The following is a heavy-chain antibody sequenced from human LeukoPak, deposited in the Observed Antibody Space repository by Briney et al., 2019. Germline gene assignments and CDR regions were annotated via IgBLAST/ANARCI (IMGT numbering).Heavy chain of an antibody. CDR3: AKDQYYYGSGSYFLGWFDP. D-gene: IGHD3-10*01. Sequence: GGSLRLSCAASGFTFSSYWMHWVRQAPGKGLVWVSRINSDGSSTSYADSVKGRFTISRDNAKNTLYLQMNSLRAEVTAVYCCAKDQYYYGSGSYFLGWFDPWGQGTLVTVSS. CDR2: INSDGSST. V-gene: IGHV3-74*01. J-gene: IGHJ5*02. CDR1: GFTFSSYW.